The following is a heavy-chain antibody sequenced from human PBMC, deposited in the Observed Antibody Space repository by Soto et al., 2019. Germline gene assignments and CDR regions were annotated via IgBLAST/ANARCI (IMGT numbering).Heavy chain of an antibody. CDR1: GFTFSSYG. Sequence: QVQLVESGGGVVQPGRSLRLSCAASGFTFSSYGMHWVRQAPGKGLEWVAVISYDGSNKYYADSVKGRFTISRDNSKNTLYLQMNSLRAEDMAVYYCAKDFVVVVPAATLQYGMDVWGQGTTVTVSS. V-gene: IGHV3-30*18. CDR2: ISYDGSNK. D-gene: IGHD2-2*01. J-gene: IGHJ6*02. CDR3: AKDFVVVVPAATLQYGMDV.